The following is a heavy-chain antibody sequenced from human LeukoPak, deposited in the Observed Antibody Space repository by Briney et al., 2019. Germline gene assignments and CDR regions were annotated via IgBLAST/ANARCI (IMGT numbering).Heavy chain of an antibody. Sequence: SETLSLTCTVSGGSISSGSYYWSWIRQPAGKGLEWIGRIYTSGSTNYNPSLKSRVTISVDTSKNQFSLKLSSVTAADMAVYYCARGSGFDAFDIWGQGTMVTVSS. CDR1: GGSISSGSYY. CDR2: IYTSGST. D-gene: IGHD3-10*01. V-gene: IGHV4-61*02. J-gene: IGHJ3*02. CDR3: ARGSGFDAFDI.